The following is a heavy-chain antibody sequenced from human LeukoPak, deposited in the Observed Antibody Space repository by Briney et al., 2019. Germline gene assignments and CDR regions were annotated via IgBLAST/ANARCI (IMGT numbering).Heavy chain of an antibody. CDR1: GFTVSSNY. D-gene: IGHD5/OR15-5a*01. CDR3: ARDRGLRILDY. CDR2: IYSGGST. Sequence: GGSLRLSWAASGFTVSSNYMSWVRQAPGKGLEWVSVIYSGGSTYYADSVKGRFTISRDNSKNTLYLQMNSLRAEDTAVYYCARDRGLRILDYWGQGTLVTVSS. V-gene: IGHV3-66*01. J-gene: IGHJ4*02.